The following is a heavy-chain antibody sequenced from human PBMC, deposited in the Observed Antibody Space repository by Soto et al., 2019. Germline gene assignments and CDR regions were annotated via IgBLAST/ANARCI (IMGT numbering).Heavy chain of an antibody. CDR2: IIPIFGTA. CDR1: GDTFSSYA. D-gene: IGHD6-13*01. Sequence: SVKVSCKASGDTFSSYAISWLRQAPGQGLEWMGGIIPIFGTANYAQKFQGRVTITADESTSTAYMELSSLRSEDTAVYYCARAGIAAAGTFDYWGQGTLVTVSS. J-gene: IGHJ4*02. CDR3: ARAGIAAAGTFDY. V-gene: IGHV1-69*13.